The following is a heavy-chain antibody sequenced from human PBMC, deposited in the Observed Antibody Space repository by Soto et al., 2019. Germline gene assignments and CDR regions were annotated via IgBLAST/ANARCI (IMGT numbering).Heavy chain of an antibody. J-gene: IGHJ4*02. V-gene: IGHV4-31*03. CDR1: SGSISGDGYH. Sequence: PSETLSLTCIVSSGSISGDGYHWSWIRQYPGKGLEWIGFISYRGTTSYNPALRSRVYMSVDTSQNQFSLKLSSVTAAEAAVYYCARGSAGLHFISIWGQGTLVTVSS. D-gene: IGHD3-3*02. CDR3: ARGSAGLHFISI. CDR2: ISYRGTT.